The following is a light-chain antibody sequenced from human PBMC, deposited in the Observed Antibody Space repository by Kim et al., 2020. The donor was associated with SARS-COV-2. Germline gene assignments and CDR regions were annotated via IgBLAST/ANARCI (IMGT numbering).Light chain of an antibody. J-gene: IGKJ2*01. CDR3: MQGTYWRD. CDR1: RGIVHIDVNTF. CDR2: KVS. Sequence: GQPDSTSCRSSRGIVHIDVNTFGNRFQQKPGQSPRRLIYKVSNRDSGVPDRFIGSVSGTDFTLKISGVDAGDVGVYCCMQGTYWRDFCQRAKLDI. V-gene: IGKV2-30*02.